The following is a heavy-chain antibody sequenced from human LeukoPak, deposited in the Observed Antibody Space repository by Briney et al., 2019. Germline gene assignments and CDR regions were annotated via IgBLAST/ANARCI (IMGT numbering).Heavy chain of an antibody. D-gene: IGHD6-13*01. CDR2: IYYSGST. CDR1: GDSISSTNYY. V-gene: IGHV4-39*01. Sequence: PSETLSLTCTVSGDSISSTNYYWGWIRQPPGKGLEWIGSIYYSGSTYYNPSLKSRVAISVDTSKNQFSLKLTSVTAADTAMYYCARLVGSSWYHEVLFGRDYWGQGTLVTVSS. J-gene: IGHJ4*02. CDR3: ARLVGSSWYHEVLFGRDY.